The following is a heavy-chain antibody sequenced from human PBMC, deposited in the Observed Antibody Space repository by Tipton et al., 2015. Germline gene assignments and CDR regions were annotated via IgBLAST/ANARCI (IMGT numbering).Heavy chain of an antibody. Sequence: TLSLTCTVSGGSISSYYWSWIRQPPGKGLEWIGYIYYSGSTNYNPSLKSRVTISVDTSKNQFSLKLSSVTAADTAIYYCARDASGWYVDAMDVWGQGTTVTVSS. V-gene: IGHV4-59*01. CDR2: IYYSGST. J-gene: IGHJ6*02. CDR3: ARDASGWYVDAMDV. CDR1: GGSISSYY. D-gene: IGHD6-19*01.